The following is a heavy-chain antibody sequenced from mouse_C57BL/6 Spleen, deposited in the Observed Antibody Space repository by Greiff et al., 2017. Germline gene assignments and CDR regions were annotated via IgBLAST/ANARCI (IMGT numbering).Heavy chain of an antibody. CDR2: IDPSDSYT. Sequence: VKQRPGQGLEWIGEIDPSDSYTNYNQKFKGKSTLTVDKSSSTAYMQLSSLTSEDSAVYYCARGGDEDYWGQGTTLTVSS. CDR3: ARGGDEDY. V-gene: IGHV1-69*01. D-gene: IGHD3-3*01. J-gene: IGHJ2*01.